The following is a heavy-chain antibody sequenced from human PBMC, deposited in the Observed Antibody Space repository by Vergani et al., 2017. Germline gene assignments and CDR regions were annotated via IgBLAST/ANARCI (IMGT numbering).Heavy chain of an antibody. V-gene: IGHV4-61*02. Sequence: QVQLQESGPGLVNPSQTLSLTCTVSGGSISSGSYYWSWIRQPAGKGLEWIGRIYTSGSTNYNPSLKSRVTISVDTSKNQFSLKLGSVTAADTAVYYCARDSVYCSSTSCSRDYWGQGTLVTVSS. CDR2: IYTSGST. D-gene: IGHD2-2*01. CDR3: ARDSVYCSSTSCSRDY. CDR1: GGSISSGSYY. J-gene: IGHJ4*02.